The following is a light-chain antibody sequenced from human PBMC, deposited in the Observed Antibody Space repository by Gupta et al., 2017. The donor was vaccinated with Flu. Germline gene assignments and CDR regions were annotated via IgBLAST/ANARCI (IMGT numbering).Light chain of an antibody. Sequence: DIQMTQSPSTLSASVGDRVTITGRASQSIGTSLAWYQQKPGKAPRLLIYDVSTLHNGVPSTFSGSGFRTEFTLTISSLQPDDFATYYCQQTSAFPSTLGQGTNLEIK. V-gene: IGKV1-5*03. CDR2: DVS. CDR3: QQTSAFPST. CDR1: QSIGTS. J-gene: IGKJ2*01.